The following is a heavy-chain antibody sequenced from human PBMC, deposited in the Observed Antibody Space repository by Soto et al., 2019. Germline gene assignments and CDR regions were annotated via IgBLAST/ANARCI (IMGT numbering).Heavy chain of an antibody. CDR1: GFTFSSYW. CDR3: ARDVPPMVRGSFDP. CDR2: IKQGGSEK. D-gene: IGHD3-10*01. J-gene: IGHJ5*02. Sequence: PGGSLILSCAASGFTFSSYWMSWVRQAPGKGLEWVANIKQGGSEKYYVDSVKGRFTISRDNAKNSLYLQMNSLRAEDTAVYYCARDVPPMVRGSFDPWGQGTLVTVSS. V-gene: IGHV3-7*01.